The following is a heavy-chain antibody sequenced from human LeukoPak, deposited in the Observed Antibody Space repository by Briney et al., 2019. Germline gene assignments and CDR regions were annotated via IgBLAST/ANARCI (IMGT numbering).Heavy chain of an antibody. Sequence: SETLSLTCTVSGGSLSSYYWSWIRQPPGKGLEWIGYIYYSGSTNYNPSLKSRVTISVDTSKNQFSLKLSSVTAADTAVYYCARDMYYYDSSGYTRDWFDPWGQGTLDTVSS. J-gene: IGHJ5*02. CDR2: IYYSGST. D-gene: IGHD3-22*01. CDR1: GGSLSSYY. V-gene: IGHV4-59*01. CDR3: ARDMYYYDSSGYTRDWFDP.